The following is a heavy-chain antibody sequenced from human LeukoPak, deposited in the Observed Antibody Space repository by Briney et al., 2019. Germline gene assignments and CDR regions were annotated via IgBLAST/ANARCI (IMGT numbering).Heavy chain of an antibody. Sequence: PGGSLRLSCAASGFTVSSNYMSWVRQAPGKGLEWVSVIYSGGSTYYADSVKGRFTISRDNSKNTLYLQMNSLRAEDTAVYYCARYSNYGGVGAFDNWGQGTMVTVSS. D-gene: IGHD4-11*01. CDR1: GFTVSSNY. CDR2: IYSGGST. V-gene: IGHV3-66*01. J-gene: IGHJ3*02. CDR3: ARYSNYGGVGAFDN.